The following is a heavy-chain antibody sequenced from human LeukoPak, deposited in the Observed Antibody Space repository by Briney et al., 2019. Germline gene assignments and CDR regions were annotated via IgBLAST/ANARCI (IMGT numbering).Heavy chain of an antibody. V-gene: IGHV3-23*01. CDR3: ARGFYNSGLSLSAYDI. J-gene: IGHJ3*02. Sequence: PGGSLRLSCAASGFTFSDYPMTWVRQAPGKGLEWVAVVGGSGGSDGRTEYGDSVKGRFSISRDNSRNTLYPQMNSLRAEDTAVYHCARGFYNSGLSLSAYDIWGQGTMVTVSS. CDR1: GFTFSDYP. D-gene: IGHD2/OR15-2a*01. CDR2: VGGSGGSDGRT.